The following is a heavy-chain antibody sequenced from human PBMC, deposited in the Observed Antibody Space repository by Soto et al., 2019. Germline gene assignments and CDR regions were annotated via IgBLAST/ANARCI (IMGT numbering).Heavy chain of an antibody. CDR1: GYSFTSYW. D-gene: IGHD3-3*01. Sequence: GESLKISCKGSGYSFTSYWIGWVHQMPGKGLEWMGIIYPGDSDTRYSPSFQGQVTISADKSISTAYLQWSSLKASDTAMYYCARLPIAPTYDFWSGSPPRKYYYMDVWGKGTTVTVSS. CDR3: ARLPIAPTYDFWSGSPPRKYYYMDV. J-gene: IGHJ6*03. V-gene: IGHV5-51*07. CDR2: IYPGDSDT.